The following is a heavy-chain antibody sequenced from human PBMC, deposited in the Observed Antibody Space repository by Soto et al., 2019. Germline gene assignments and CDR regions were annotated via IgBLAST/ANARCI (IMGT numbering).Heavy chain of an antibody. J-gene: IGHJ4*02. V-gene: IGHV1-69*13. CDR3: ARDVTGNATRYFDY. CDR2: IIPIFGTA. CDR1: GGTFSSYA. Sequence: SVKVSCKASGGTFSSYAISWVRQAPGQGLEWMGGIIPIFGTANYAQKFQGRVTITADESTSTAYMELSSLRSEDTAVYYCARDVTGNATRYFDYWGQGTLVTVSS. D-gene: IGHD1-20*01.